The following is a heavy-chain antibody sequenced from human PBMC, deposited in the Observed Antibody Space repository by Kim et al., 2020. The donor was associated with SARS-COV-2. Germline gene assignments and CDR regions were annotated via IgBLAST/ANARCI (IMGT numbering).Heavy chain of an antibody. Sequence: ESTNYHPSLKSRVTISVDTSKNQFSLKLSSVTAADTAVYYCARDHNAFDIWGQGTMVTVSS. CDR2: EST. V-gene: IGHV4-59*01. CDR3: ARDHNAFDI. J-gene: IGHJ3*02.